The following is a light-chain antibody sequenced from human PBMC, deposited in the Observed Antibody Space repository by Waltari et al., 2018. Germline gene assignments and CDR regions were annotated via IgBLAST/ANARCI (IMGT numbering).Light chain of an antibody. V-gene: IGKV3-15*01. J-gene: IGKJ2*01. CDR2: GAS. CDR1: RNISSN. Sequence: EIVMTQSPGTLSVSPGERVTLSCRASRNISSNLAWYQQKSGRSPRLLIYGASTRATGAPARFSGSGSGTEFTLTISSLQSEDFAIYYCQYNNWPYTFGLGTKLQIK. CDR3: QYNNWPYT.